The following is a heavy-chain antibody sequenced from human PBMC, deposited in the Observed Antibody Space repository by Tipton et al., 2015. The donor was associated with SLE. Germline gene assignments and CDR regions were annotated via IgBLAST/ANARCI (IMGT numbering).Heavy chain of an antibody. CDR3: ARDGDGYKLDY. J-gene: IGHJ4*02. CDR1: GGFISGYY. D-gene: IGHD5-24*01. V-gene: IGHV4-59*01. CDR2: ISDSGNT. Sequence: TLSLTCTVSGGFISGYYWIWLRQPPGRGLEWIGYISDSGNTDYNPSLVSRVTISVDTSKNQFSLSLTSLTAADTAVYHCARDGDGYKLDYWGQGALVTVSS.